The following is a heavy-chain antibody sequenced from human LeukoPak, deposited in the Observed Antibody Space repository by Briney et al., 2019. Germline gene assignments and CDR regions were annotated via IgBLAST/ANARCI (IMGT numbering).Heavy chain of an antibody. CDR2: ISSNGGST. V-gene: IGHV3-64*01. CDR1: GFTFGSYA. Sequence: GGSLRLSCAASGFTFGSYAMHWVRQAPGKGLEYVSAISSNGGSTYYANSVKGRFTISRDNSKNTLYLQMGSLRAEDMAVYYCARGGRYSSSSYPFDYWGQGTLVTVSS. CDR3: ARGGRYSSSSYPFDY. J-gene: IGHJ4*02. D-gene: IGHD6-6*01.